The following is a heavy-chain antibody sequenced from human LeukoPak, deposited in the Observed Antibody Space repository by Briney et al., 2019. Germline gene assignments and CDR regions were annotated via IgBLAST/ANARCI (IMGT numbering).Heavy chain of an antibody. Sequence: SETLSLTCTVSCGSVSSGTYYWSWIRHPRGQGLEWIGYTYYSGSTNYNPSLKSRVTISVDTSKNQFSLKLSSVTAADTAVYYCAREIATAGILNFDYWGQGALVTVSS. V-gene: IGHV4-61*01. CDR2: TYYSGST. J-gene: IGHJ4*02. CDR1: CGSVSSGTYY. CDR3: AREIATAGILNFDY. D-gene: IGHD6-13*01.